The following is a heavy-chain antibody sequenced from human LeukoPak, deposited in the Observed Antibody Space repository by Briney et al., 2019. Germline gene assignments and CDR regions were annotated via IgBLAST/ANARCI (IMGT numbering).Heavy chain of an antibody. V-gene: IGHV3-74*01. J-gene: IGHJ4*02. D-gene: IGHD3-3*01. Sequence: GGSLRLSCAASGFTFSSHLMHWVRQAPGKGLVWVSRISSDGTYTNYADSVRGRFTISRDNTMNSLYLQMSSLRAEDTAVYYCATDRGWRTSGYYLYYFEYWGQGTLVTFSS. CDR1: GFTFSSHL. CDR2: ISSDGTYT. CDR3: ATDRGWRTSGYYLYYFEY.